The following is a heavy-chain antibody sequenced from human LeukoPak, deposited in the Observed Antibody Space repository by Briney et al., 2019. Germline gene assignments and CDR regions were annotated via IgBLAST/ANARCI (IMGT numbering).Heavy chain of an antibody. Sequence: SGGSLRLSCATSGSTFSSYAMSWVRQAPGKGLEWVSGIGASGGSTYYADSVKGRFTISRDNSKNTLYLQMNSLRTEDTAVYYCAKRPRWLQFHYWGQGTLVTVSS. D-gene: IGHD5-24*01. CDR3: AKRPRWLQFHY. CDR2: IGASGGST. V-gene: IGHV3-23*01. J-gene: IGHJ4*02. CDR1: GSTFSSYA.